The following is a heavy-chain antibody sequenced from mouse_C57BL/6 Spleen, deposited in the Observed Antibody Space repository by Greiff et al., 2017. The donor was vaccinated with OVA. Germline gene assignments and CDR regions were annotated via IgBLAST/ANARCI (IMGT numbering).Heavy chain of an antibody. D-gene: IGHD2-3*01. J-gene: IGHJ2*01. CDR2: ISSGGSYT. Sequence: EVQVVESGGDLVKPGGSLKLSCAASGFTFSSYGMSWVRQTPDQRLAWVATISSGGSYTYYPDSVKGRFTISRDNAKNTRYLQMSSLTAEDRAMYYCARHPDGYYDYWGQGTTLTVSS. CDR1: GFTFSSYG. CDR3: ARHPDGYYDY. V-gene: IGHV5-6*01.